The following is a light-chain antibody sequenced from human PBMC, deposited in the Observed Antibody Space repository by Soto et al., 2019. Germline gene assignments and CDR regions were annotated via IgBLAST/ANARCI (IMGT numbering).Light chain of an antibody. Sequence: QSVLTQPPSASGSPGRSVTISCTGTSSDVGGYNYVSWYQQHPGKAPKLMIYDVSKRPSGVPDRFSGSKSGNTASLTVSGLQAEDEADYYCNSYAGSNNLVFGGGTKVTVL. V-gene: IGLV2-8*01. CDR3: NSYAGSNNLV. CDR2: DVS. J-gene: IGLJ2*01. CDR1: SSDVGGYNY.